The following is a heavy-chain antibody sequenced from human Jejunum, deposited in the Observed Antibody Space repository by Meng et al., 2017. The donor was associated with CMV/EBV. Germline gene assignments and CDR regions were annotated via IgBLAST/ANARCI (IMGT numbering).Heavy chain of an antibody. CDR2: LIAVFDKT. Sequence: QVQLVQSGTEVKKPXXXXSXSCKASGYTFNAYNISWVRQAPGQGLEWMGGLIAVFDKTKAAPRFQDRVTFTADESTSTAYMELSSLTFDDTAVYFCARGRRNEPLFDYWGQGTLVTVSS. CDR3: ARGRRNEPLFDY. D-gene: IGHD1-14*01. V-gene: IGHV1-69*01. J-gene: IGHJ4*02. CDR1: GYTFNAYN.